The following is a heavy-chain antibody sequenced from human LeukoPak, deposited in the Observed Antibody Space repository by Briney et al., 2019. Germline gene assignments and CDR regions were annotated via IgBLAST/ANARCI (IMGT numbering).Heavy chain of an antibody. CDR2: INPNSGGT. Sequence: ASVKVSCKASGYTFTGYYIHWVRQAPGQGLEWMGWINPNSGGTNYAQKFQGRVTMTRDTSISTAYMDLSRLRSDDTAVYYCAITEGYDYVWGSYRTYDYYYMDVWGKGTTVTVSS. CDR3: AITEGYDYVWGSYRTYDYYYMDV. J-gene: IGHJ6*03. V-gene: IGHV1-2*02. CDR1: GYTFTGYY. D-gene: IGHD3-16*02.